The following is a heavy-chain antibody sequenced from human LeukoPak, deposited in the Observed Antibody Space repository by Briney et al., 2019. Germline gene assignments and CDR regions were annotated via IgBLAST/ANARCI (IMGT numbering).Heavy chain of an antibody. CDR3: ARGSILRVDS. Sequence: GSLRLSCVASGFIFRTDEMNWVRQAPGKGLEWVSYISSSGGTIYYADSVKGRFTISRDNGKNSLFLQMNSLRGEDTAVYYCARGSILRVDSWGQGTLVTVFS. CDR1: GFIFRTDE. V-gene: IGHV3-48*03. CDR2: ISSSGGTI. J-gene: IGHJ4*02. D-gene: IGHD4-17*01.